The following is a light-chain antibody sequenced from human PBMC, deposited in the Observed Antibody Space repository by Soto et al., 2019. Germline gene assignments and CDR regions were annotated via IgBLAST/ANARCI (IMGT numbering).Light chain of an antibody. Sequence: EIVLTQSPGTLSLSPGERATLSCRASQSVSSSYLAWYQQKPGQAPRLLIYGASSRATGIPERFSGSGSGTDFTLTISRLEPEDFALYYCQQYGSSPTFGQGTKVEIK. J-gene: IGKJ1*01. V-gene: IGKV3-20*01. CDR2: GAS. CDR1: QSVSSSY. CDR3: QQYGSSPT.